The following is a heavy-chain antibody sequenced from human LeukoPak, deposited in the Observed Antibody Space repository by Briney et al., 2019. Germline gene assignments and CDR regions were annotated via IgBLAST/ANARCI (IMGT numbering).Heavy chain of an antibody. J-gene: IGHJ4*02. CDR1: GFTFSIYS. D-gene: IGHD3-22*01. Sequence: GGSLRLSCVASGFTFSIYSMNWVRQAPGKGLEWVSSIDSSSYNIYYADSVKGRFTISRDKAQRSVFLQMNSLRAEDTAVYYCARDLAYYYDRNYDWGQGTLVTVSS. V-gene: IGHV3-21*01. CDR3: ARDLAYYYDRNYD. CDR2: IDSSSYNI.